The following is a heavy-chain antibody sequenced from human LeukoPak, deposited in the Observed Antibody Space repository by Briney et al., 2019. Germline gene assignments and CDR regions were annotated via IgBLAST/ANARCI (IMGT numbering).Heavy chain of an antibody. J-gene: IGHJ4*02. CDR1: GFTSSDYY. Sequence: GGSLRLSCAASGFTSSDYYMSWIRQAPGKGLEWVSYISSSGSTIYYADSVKGRFTISRDNAKNSLYLQMNSLRAEDTAVYYCARVFNRASSSSGVGYWGQGTLVTVSS. CDR3: ARVFNRASSSSGVGY. D-gene: IGHD6-13*01. V-gene: IGHV3-11*01. CDR2: ISSSGSTI.